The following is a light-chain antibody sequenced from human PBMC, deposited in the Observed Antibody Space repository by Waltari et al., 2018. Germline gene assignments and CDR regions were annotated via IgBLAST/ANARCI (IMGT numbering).Light chain of an antibody. CDR3: QSSDSTGTSLL. Sequence: SSDLTQPPSLSVSPGQTARIACSGSALPKQYGYWYQVRPGQAPLLIIKKDTERPSGIPERFSGSTSGTTVTLIISGVQTEDEADYFCQSSDSTGTSLLFGGGTKLTVL. CDR2: KDT. V-gene: IGLV3-25*03. CDR1: ALPKQY. J-gene: IGLJ2*01.